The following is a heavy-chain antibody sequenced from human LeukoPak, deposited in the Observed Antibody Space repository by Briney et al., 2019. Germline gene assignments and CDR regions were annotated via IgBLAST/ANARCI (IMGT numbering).Heavy chain of an antibody. Sequence: GGSLRLSCVASGFTFDDYAMHWVRQAPGKGLEWVSGVSWRSGSIGYADSVKGRFTISRDKAKNSLYLQVNSLRAEDTALYYCAKDLPFRSSSWYDLSFDHWGQGTLVTVSS. J-gene: IGHJ4*02. CDR3: AKDLPFRSSSWYDLSFDH. V-gene: IGHV3-9*01. CDR1: GFTFDDYA. CDR2: VSWRSGSI. D-gene: IGHD6-13*01.